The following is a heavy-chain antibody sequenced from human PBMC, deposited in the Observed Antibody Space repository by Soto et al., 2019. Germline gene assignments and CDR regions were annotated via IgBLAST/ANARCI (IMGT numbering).Heavy chain of an antibody. V-gene: IGHV3-66*01. D-gene: IGHD4-17*01. J-gene: IGHJ3*02. CDR2: IYSGGST. CDR1: GFTVSSNY. Sequence: PGGSLRISCAASGFTVSSNYMSWVRQAPGKGLEWVSVIYSGGSTYYADSVKGRFTISRDNSKNTLYLQMNSLRAEDTAVYYCARDEYGDYDAFDIWGQGTMVTVSS. CDR3: ARDEYGDYDAFDI.